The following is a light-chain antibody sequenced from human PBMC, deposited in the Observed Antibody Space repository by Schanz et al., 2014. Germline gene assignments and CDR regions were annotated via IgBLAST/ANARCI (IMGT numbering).Light chain of an antibody. J-gene: IGLJ1*01. CDR1: SSDVGDYNY. Sequence: QSALTQPPSASGSPGQSVTISCTGTSSDVGDYNYVSWYQQHPGKAPKLMIYEVTKRPSGVPDRFSGSKSDNTASLTISGLQAEDEADYFCSSYTSSLTRVFGTGTKLTVL. V-gene: IGLV2-8*01. CDR2: EVT. CDR3: SSYTSSLTRV.